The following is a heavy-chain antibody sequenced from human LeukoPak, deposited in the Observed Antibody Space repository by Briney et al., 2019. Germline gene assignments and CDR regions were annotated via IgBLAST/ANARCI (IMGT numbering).Heavy chain of an antibody. V-gene: IGHV3-74*01. Sequence: GGSLRLSCAASGFTLSAYWMHWVRQAPGKGLVWVSRINSDGSTTTYADSVKGRFTISRDNAKNTLYLQMNSLRAEDTAVYYCARRVGALDAFDIWGQGTMVIVSS. CDR3: ARRVGALDAFDI. J-gene: IGHJ3*02. CDR1: GFTLSAYW. D-gene: IGHD1-26*01. CDR2: INSDGSTT.